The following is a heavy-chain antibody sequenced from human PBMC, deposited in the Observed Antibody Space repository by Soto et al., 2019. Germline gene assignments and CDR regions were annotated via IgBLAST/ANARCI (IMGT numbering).Heavy chain of an antibody. J-gene: IGHJ3*02. Sequence: QVQLVQSGAEVKKPGASVKVSCKASGYTFISYGISWVRQAPGQGLEWMGWISAYNGNTKYAQKLQGRVTMTTDTSTSTAYMELRSLRSDDTAVYYCARDLDDYVWGSYPSPDSFDIWGQGTMVTVSS. D-gene: IGHD3-16*02. CDR2: ISAYNGNT. V-gene: IGHV1-18*01. CDR1: GYTFISYG. CDR3: ARDLDDYVWGSYPSPDSFDI.